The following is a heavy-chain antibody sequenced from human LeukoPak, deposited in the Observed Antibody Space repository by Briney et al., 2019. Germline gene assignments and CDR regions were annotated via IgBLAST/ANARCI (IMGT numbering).Heavy chain of an antibody. CDR2: IIPIFGTA. CDR3: ARAPYYYDSSGYRKPFDY. Sequence: GASVKVSCKASGGTFSRYAISWVRQAPGQGLEWMGGIIPIFGTANYAQKFQGRITITADDSTSTAYMELSSLRSEDTAVYYCARAPYYYDSSGYRKPFDYWGQGTLVTVSS. D-gene: IGHD3-22*01. V-gene: IGHV1-69*13. CDR1: GGTFSRYA. J-gene: IGHJ4*02.